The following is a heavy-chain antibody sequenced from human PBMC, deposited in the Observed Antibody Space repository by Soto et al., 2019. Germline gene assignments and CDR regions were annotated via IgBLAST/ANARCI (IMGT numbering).Heavy chain of an antibody. CDR3: ARQFDGSYQQPYYFDF. D-gene: IGHD1-26*01. J-gene: IGHJ4*02. CDR2: IDPSDSYI. V-gene: IGHV5-10-1*01. CDR1: GYRFTTSW. Sequence: PGESLKISCTTSGYRFTTSWINWVRQMTGKGLEWMGGIDPSDSYIDYSPSFQGHVTISLDESTSTAYLQWSSLKASDTAIYYCARQFDGSYQQPYYFDFWGQGTLVTVSS.